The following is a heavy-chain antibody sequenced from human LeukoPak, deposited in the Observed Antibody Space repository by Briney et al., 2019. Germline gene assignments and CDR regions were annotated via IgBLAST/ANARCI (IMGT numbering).Heavy chain of an antibody. CDR3: ARGADNYGYIFDY. CDR2: ISSSSDYI. V-gene: IGHV3-21*01. J-gene: IGHJ4*02. D-gene: IGHD5-18*01. CDR1: GFTFSTYS. Sequence: GGSLRLSCAASGFTFSTYSMNWVRQTPGKGLEWVSFISSSSDYIKYADSVKGRFTISRDNAKNSLYLQMNSLRAEDTAVYYCARGADNYGYIFDYWGQGTLVTVSS.